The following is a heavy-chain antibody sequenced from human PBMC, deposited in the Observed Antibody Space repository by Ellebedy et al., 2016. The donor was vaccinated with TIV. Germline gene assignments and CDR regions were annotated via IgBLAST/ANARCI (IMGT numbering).Heavy chain of an antibody. CDR3: ASSRYHYYLGNTIFAY. CDR2: INSDGSST. J-gene: IGHJ4*02. D-gene: IGHD3-10*01. CDR1: GFTFSSYW. Sequence: GESLKISCAASGFTFSSYWMHWVRQAPGKGLVWVSRINSDGSSTNYADSVKGRFTISRDNAKNTLYLQMNSLRAEDTAVYYCASSRYHYYLGNTIFAYWGQGALVTVSS. V-gene: IGHV3-74*01.